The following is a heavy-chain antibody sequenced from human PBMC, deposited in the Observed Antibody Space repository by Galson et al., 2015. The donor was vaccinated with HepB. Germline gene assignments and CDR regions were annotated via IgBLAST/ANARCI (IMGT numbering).Heavy chain of an antibody. CDR3: VKSRSIMTFGVVPDVFDI. D-gene: IGHD3-3*01. Sequence: SLRLCCAASGIMFSPYVMHWVRQAPGKGLEYVASISSSGNRAFYADSVKGRSTISRDNSKKTVLFQISSLRPEDTALYYCVKSRSIMTFGVVPDVFDIWGQGTMVTVSS. CDR1: GIMFSPYV. V-gene: IGHV3-64D*06. CDR2: ISSSGNRA. J-gene: IGHJ3*02.